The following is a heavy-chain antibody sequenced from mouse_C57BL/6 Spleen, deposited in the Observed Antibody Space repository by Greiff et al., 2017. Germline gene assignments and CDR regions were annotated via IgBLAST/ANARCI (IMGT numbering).Heavy chain of an antibody. D-gene: IGHD2-5*01. CDR2: ISNGGGST. J-gene: IGHJ2*01. CDR3: ARDSNYLDY. Sequence: EVKVEESGGGLVQPGGSLKLSCAASGFTFSDYYMYWVRQTPEKRLEWVAYISNGGGSTYYPDTVKGRFTISRDNAKNTLYLQMSRLKSEDTAMYYCARDSNYLDYWGQGTTLTVSS. V-gene: IGHV5-12*01. CDR1: GFTFSDYY.